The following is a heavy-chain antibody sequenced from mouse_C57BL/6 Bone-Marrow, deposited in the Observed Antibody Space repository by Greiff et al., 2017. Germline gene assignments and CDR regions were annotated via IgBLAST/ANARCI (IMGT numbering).Heavy chain of an antibody. J-gene: IGHJ4*01. D-gene: IGHD1-1*01. CDR3: ARNRIYYYGFGYAMDY. CDR1: GFSLTSYG. CDR2: IWSGGST. Sequence: VQLQQSGPGLVQPSQSLSITCTVSGFSLTSYGVHWVRQSPGKGLEWLGVIWSGGSTDYNAAFISRLSISKDISKYQVFFKMNSLQAGDTAVYYCARNRIYYYGFGYAMDYWGQGTSVTVSS. V-gene: IGHV2-2*01.